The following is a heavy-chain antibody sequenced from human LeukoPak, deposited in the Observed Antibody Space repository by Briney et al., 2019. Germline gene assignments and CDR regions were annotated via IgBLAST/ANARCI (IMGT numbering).Heavy chain of an antibody. CDR3: AKDNTYYYDSTGYYFVSGAFDI. D-gene: IGHD3-22*01. V-gene: IGHV3-30*18. CDR1: GFTFXXYG. Sequence: GGXXRLSCAASGFTFXXYGMHWXRXXPXKXLXXVAXXSYDGSNKYYADSVKGRFTISRDNSKNTLYLQMNSLRAEDTAVYYCAKDNTYYYDSTGYYFVSGAFDIWGQGTMVTVSS. J-gene: IGHJ3*02. CDR2: XSYDGSNK.